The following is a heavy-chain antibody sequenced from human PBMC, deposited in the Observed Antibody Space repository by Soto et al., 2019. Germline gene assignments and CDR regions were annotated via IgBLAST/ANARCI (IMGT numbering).Heavy chain of an antibody. Sequence: QVQLVQSGAEVKRPGASVKVSCKASGYTFTTYYMHWVRQAPGQGLEWLGIINPNGGSTTYAQEFQGRVHMTRDTSTSTVYLELSSLRSEDTAVYYCARAGYCSGGTCFHGNCDYWGQGTLVTVSA. J-gene: IGHJ4*02. CDR3: ARAGYCSGGTCFHGNCDY. D-gene: IGHD2-15*01. CDR1: GYTFTTYY. CDR2: INPNGGST. V-gene: IGHV1-46*01.